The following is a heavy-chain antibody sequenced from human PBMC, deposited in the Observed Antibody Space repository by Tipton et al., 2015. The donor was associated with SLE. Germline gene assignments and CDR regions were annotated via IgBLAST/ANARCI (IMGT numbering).Heavy chain of an antibody. CDR1: GGSFSAYY. Sequence: TLSLTCAVYGGSFSAYYWSWIRQPPGKGLEWIGEINHSGSTNYNPSLKSRVTISVDTSKNQFSLKLSSVTAADTAVYYCARPDYDDAFDIWGQGTMVTVSS. D-gene: IGHD4-17*01. CDR3: ARPDYDDAFDI. CDR2: INHSGST. J-gene: IGHJ3*02. V-gene: IGHV4-34*01.